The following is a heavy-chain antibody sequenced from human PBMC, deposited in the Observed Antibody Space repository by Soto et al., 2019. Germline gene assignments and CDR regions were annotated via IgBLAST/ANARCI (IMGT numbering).Heavy chain of an antibody. Sequence: QLQLQESGPGLVKPSETLSLTCTVSGGSISSSSYYWGWIRQPPGKWLEWIGSIYYSGSTYYNPSLKSRVTISGVTSKNQFSLKRSSVTAADTAVYYCARDSWLLTTFDAFDIWGQGTMVTVSS. CDR1: GGSISSSSYY. J-gene: IGHJ3*02. CDR2: IYYSGST. D-gene: IGHD3-9*01. CDR3: ARDSWLLTTFDAFDI. V-gene: IGHV4-39*01.